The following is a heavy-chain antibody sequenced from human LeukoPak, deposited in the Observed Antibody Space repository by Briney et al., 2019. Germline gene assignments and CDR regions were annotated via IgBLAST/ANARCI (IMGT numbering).Heavy chain of an antibody. D-gene: IGHD4-11*01. CDR1: GGSFSGYY. V-gene: IGHV4-34*01. CDR3: ARLDFSIYLNDY. CDR2: INHSGST. Sequence: SETLSLTCAVYGGSFSGYYWSWIRQPPGEGLEWIGEINHSGSTNYNPSLKSRVTISVDTSKNQFSLKLSSVTAADTAVYYCARLDFSIYLNDYWGQGTLVTVSS. J-gene: IGHJ4*02.